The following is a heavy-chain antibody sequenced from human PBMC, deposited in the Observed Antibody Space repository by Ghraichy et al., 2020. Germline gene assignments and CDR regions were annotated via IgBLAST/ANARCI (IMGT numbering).Heavy chain of an antibody. CDR1: GGSISSYY. V-gene: IGHV4-59*01. CDR2: IYYSGST. CDR3: ARGAVTNFGYYYYYYMDV. D-gene: IGHD4-17*01. J-gene: IGHJ6*03. Sequence: LETLSLTCTVSGGSISSYYWSWIRQPPGKGLEWIGYIYYSGSTNYNPSLKSRVTISVDTSKNQFSLKLSSVTAADTAVYYCARGAVTNFGYYYYYYMDVWGKGTTVTVSS.